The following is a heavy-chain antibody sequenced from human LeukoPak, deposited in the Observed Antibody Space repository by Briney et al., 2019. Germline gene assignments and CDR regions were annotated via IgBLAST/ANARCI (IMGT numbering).Heavy chain of an antibody. CDR1: GFTFSSYS. CDR3: ARAYYYDPGGAFDI. V-gene: IGHV3-53*01. CDR2: IYSGGST. D-gene: IGHD3-22*01. J-gene: IGHJ3*02. Sequence: GGSLRLSCAASGFTFSSYSMNWVRQAPGKGLEWVSVIYSGGSTYYADSVKGRFTISRDNSKNTLYLQMNSLRAEDTAVYYCARAYYYDPGGAFDIWGQGTMVTVSS.